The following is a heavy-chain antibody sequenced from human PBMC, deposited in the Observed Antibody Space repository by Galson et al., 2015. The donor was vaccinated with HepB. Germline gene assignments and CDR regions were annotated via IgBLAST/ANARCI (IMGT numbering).Heavy chain of an antibody. Sequence: SLRLSCAASGFTFRNYWMVWVRQAPGKGLVWVSRIKGDGSGITYVDSVKGRFTSSRDNAKNTVYLEMNSLRDEDTAVYYCGTDKWGFPDYWGQGTLVTVSS. J-gene: IGHJ4*02. V-gene: IGHV3-74*03. CDR2: IKGDGSGI. CDR1: GFTFRNYW. D-gene: IGHD7-27*01. CDR3: GTDKWGFPDY.